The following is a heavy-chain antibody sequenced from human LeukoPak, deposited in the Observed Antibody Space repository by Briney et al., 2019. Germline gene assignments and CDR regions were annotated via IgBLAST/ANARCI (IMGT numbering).Heavy chain of an antibody. CDR2: IYPDDSET. V-gene: IGHV5-51*01. CDR3: ARVYLEWLDYYMDV. J-gene: IGHJ6*03. CDR1: GYKFTTDY. D-gene: IGHD3-3*01. Sequence: GESLNISCKGSGYKFTTDYIGWVRQMPGKGLEWMGIIYPDDSETKYSPSFKGQVTMSVDKSITTAFLQWSSLKASDTAMYYCARVYLEWLDYYMDVWGKGTTVTVSS.